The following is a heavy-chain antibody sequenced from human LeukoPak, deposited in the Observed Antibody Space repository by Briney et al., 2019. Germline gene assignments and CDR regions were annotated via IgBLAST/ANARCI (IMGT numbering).Heavy chain of an antibody. CDR3: ASLLLQAGDAY. Sequence: KPSETLSLTCAVYGGSFSGYYWSWIRQPPGKGLEWIGEINHSGSTNYNPSLKSRVTISVDTSNNQFSLSLTSVTAADTAVYYCASLLLQAGDAYWGQGTLVTVSS. CDR2: INHSGST. D-gene: IGHD1-26*01. CDR1: GGSFSGYY. J-gene: IGHJ4*02. V-gene: IGHV4-34*01.